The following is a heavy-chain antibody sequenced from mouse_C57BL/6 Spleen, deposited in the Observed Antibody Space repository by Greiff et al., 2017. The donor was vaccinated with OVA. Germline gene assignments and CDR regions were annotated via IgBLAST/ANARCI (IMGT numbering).Heavy chain of an antibody. CDR3: ARQDWYFDV. V-gene: IGHV5-17*01. CDR2: ISSGSSTI. J-gene: IGHJ1*03. Sequence: DVKLVESGGGLVKPGGSLKLSCAASGFTFSDSGMHWVRQAPEKGLEWVAYISSGSSTIYYAATVKGRFTISSDNAKNTLFLQMTSLRSEDTAMYYCARQDWYFDVWGTGTTVTVSS. CDR1: GFTFSDSG.